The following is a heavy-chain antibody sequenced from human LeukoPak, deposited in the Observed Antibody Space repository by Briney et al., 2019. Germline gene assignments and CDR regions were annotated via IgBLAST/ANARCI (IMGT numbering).Heavy chain of an antibody. J-gene: IGHJ4*02. V-gene: IGHV3-23*01. CDR2: LTGSYAT. CDR1: GFTFSDYA. CDR3: ARVRYGSTASYFDY. D-gene: IGHD3-22*01. Sequence: QPGGSLRLSCAASGFTFSDYAMTWVRQAPGKGLEWVSALTGSYATYYADSVKGRFTISRDNSKNSLYLQMNSLRAEDTAVYYCARVRYGSTASYFDYWGQGTLVTVSS.